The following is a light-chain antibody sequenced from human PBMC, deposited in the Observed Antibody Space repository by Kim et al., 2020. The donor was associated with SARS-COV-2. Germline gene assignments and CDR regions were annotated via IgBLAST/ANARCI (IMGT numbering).Light chain of an antibody. V-gene: IGLV1-40*01. CDR2: ANS. Sequence: QSVLTQPPSVSGAPGQRVTISCTGSSSNIGAGYDVHWYQQLPGTAPKLLIYANSNRPSGVPDRFSGSKSVTSASLAITGLQAEDEADYYCQSYDSSLSGWVFGGGTQLTVL. J-gene: IGLJ3*02. CDR1: SSNIGAGYD. CDR3: QSYDSSLSGWV.